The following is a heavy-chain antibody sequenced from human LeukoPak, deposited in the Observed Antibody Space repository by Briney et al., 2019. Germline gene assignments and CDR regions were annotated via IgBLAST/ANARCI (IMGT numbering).Heavy chain of an antibody. Sequence: SETLSLTCTVSGASISSSNFYWDWIRQSPGKGLEWIGNIYYGETTSYNPSFKSRVTISVDSSKNQSSLKVNSVTAADTAMYFCVRHYVLHIVGPSYWGQGILVTVSS. CDR2: IYYGETT. D-gene: IGHD1-26*01. V-gene: IGHV4-39*01. CDR3: VRHYVLHIVGPSY. J-gene: IGHJ4*02. CDR1: GASISSSNFY.